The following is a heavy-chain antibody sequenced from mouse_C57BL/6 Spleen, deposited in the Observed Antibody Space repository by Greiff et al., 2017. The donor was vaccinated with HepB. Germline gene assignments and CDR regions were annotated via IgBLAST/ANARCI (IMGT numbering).Heavy chain of an antibody. CDR3: ARDPYYYGSSYDY. CDR1: GYSFTGYF. D-gene: IGHD1-1*01. J-gene: IGHJ2*01. Sequence: VHVKQSGPELVKPGDSVKISCKASGYSFTGYFMNWVMQSHGKSLEWIGRINPYNGDTFYNQKFKGKATLTVDKSSSTAHMELRSLTSEDSAVYYCARDPYYYGSSYDYWGQGTTLTVSS. CDR2: INPYNGDT. V-gene: IGHV1-20*01.